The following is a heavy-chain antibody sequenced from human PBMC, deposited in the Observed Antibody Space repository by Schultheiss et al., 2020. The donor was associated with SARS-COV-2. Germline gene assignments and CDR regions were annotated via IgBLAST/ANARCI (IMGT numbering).Heavy chain of an antibody. V-gene: IGHV3-9*01. CDR2: ISWNGGSI. CDR1: GFTFDDYA. J-gene: IGHJ4*02. Sequence: GGSLRLSCAASGFTFDDYAMHWVRQAPGKGLEWVSRISWNGGSIGYADSVKGRFTISRDNSKNTLYLQMNSLRAEDTAVYYCAREYALAIDYWGQGTLVTVSS. D-gene: IGHD2-21*01. CDR3: AREYALAIDY.